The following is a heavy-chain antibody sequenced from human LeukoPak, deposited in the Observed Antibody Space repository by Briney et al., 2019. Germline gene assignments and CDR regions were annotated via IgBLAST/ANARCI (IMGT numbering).Heavy chain of an antibody. J-gene: IGHJ4*02. V-gene: IGHV1-2*02. CDR2: INPNSGGT. CDR3: ASLDLEKGY. CDR1: GYTFTDYY. Sequence: ASVKVSCKDSGYTFTDYYMFWVRQAPGQGLEWMGWINPNSGGTNYAQKFRGRVTMTRDTSISTAYMELNRLRYDDTAVYYCASLDLEKGYWGQGTLVSVSS. D-gene: IGHD1-1*01.